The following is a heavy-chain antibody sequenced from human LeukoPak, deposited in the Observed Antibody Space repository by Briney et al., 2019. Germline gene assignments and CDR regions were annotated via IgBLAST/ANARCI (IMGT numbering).Heavy chain of an antibody. CDR2: IYHSGST. CDR3: ARHLGTSSLTRYYYYMDV. CDR1: GYSISSGYY. D-gene: IGHD3-3*02. J-gene: IGHJ6*03. Sequence: SETLSLTCAVSGYSISSGYYWGWIRQPPGKGLEWIESIYHSGSTYYNPSLKSRVTISVDTSKYQFSLKLSSVTAADTAVYYCARHLGTSSLTRYYYYMDVWGKGTTVTLSS. V-gene: IGHV4-38-2*01.